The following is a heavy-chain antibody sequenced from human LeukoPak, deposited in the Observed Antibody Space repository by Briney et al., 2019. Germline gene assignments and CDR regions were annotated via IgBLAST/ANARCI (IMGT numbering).Heavy chain of an antibody. V-gene: IGHV4-34*01. CDR1: GGSFSGYY. J-gene: IGHJ4*02. D-gene: IGHD6-13*01. CDR3: AKDSSSWYY. Sequence: SETLSLTCAVYGGSFSGYYWSWIRQPPGKGLEWIGEINHSGSTNYNPSLKSRVTISVDTSKNQFSLKLSSVTAADTAMYYCAKDSSSWYYRGQGILVTVSS. CDR2: INHSGST.